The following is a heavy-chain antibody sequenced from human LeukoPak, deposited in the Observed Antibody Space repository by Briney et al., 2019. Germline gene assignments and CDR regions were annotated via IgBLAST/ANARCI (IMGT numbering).Heavy chain of an antibody. Sequence: GGSLRLSCAASGFTFSNNWMSWVRQAQGKGMEWVGHINKDGSEIYYVDSVKGRFTISRENAKSSLSLQMNSLRVEDTAVYYCARDKVTYWGQGILVTVSS. CDR3: ARDKVTY. J-gene: IGHJ4*02. CDR2: INKDGSEI. CDR1: GFTFSNNW. V-gene: IGHV3-7*01.